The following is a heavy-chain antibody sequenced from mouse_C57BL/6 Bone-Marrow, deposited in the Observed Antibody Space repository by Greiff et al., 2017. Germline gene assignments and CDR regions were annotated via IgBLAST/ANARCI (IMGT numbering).Heavy chain of an antibody. Sequence: EVQLVESGGGLVKPGGSLKLSCAASGYTFSSYAMSWVRQTPGKRLEWVATISDGGSYTYYPDNVKGRFTISRDNAKNNLYLHMSHLKSEDTAMYYCARGCYDDYWGQGTTLTVSS. D-gene: IGHD2-12*01. J-gene: IGHJ2*01. CDR2: ISDGGSYT. V-gene: IGHV5-4*01. CDR1: GYTFSSYA. CDR3: ARGCYDDY.